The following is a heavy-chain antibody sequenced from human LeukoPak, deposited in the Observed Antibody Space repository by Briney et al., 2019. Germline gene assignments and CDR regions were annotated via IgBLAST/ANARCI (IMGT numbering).Heavy chain of an antibody. CDR3: ARDSPNWNEYFDY. D-gene: IGHD1-1*01. CDR2: ISSSSSYI. CDR1: GFTFSSYS. Sequence: PGGSLRLSCAASGFTFSSYSMNWVRQAPGKGLEWVSSISSSSSYIYYADSVKGRFTISRDNAKNSLYLQMNSLRAEDTAVYHCARDSPNWNEYFDYWGQGTLVTVSS. J-gene: IGHJ4*02. V-gene: IGHV3-21*01.